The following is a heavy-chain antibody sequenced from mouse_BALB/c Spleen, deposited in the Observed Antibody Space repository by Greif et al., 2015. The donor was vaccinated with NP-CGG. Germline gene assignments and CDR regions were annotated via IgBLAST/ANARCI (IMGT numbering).Heavy chain of an antibody. J-gene: IGHJ3*01. Sequence: EVKLVESGGGLVKPGGSLKLSCAASGFTFSSYAMSWVRRTPEKRLEWVASISSGGSTYYPDSVKGRFTISRDNARNILYLQMSSLRSEDTAMYYCARGGGLGQGFAYWGQGTLVTVSA. CDR3: ARGGGLGQGFAY. CDR2: ISSGGST. CDR1: GFTFSSYA. D-gene: IGHD4-1*01. V-gene: IGHV5-6-5*01.